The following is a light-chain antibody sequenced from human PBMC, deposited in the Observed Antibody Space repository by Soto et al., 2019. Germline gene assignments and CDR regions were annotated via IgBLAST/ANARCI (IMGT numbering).Light chain of an antibody. V-gene: IGKV3-15*01. J-gene: IGKJ1*01. Sequence: EIVMTQSPATLSVSPGERATLSCRASQSVSSNLAWYQQKPGQAPRLLIYGASTRATGIPARFSGSGSGTDFTLTISSLELEDFAVYYCQQYNNWLTWTFGQGTKVDIK. CDR3: QQYNNWLTWT. CDR2: GAS. CDR1: QSVSSN.